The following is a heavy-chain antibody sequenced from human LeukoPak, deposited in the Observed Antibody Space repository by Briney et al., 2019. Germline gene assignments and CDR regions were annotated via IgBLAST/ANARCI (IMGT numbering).Heavy chain of an antibody. V-gene: IGHV4-39*07. CDR1: GGSISSSSYY. J-gene: IGHJ3*02. CDR2: IYYSGST. Sequence: SETLSLTCTVSGGSISSSSYYWGWIRQPPGKGLEWIGSIYYSGSTYYNPSLKSRVTISVDTSKNQFSLKLSSVTAADTAVYYCASPENFHDAFDIWGQGTMVTVSS. CDR3: ASPENFHDAFDI. D-gene: IGHD2/OR15-2a*01.